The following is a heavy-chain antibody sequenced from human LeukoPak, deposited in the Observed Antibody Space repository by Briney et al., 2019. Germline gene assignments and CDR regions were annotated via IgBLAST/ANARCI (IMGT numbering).Heavy chain of an antibody. CDR2: IYYSGST. V-gene: IGHV4-59*12. CDR1: GGSITSYY. D-gene: IGHD6-6*01. Sequence: PSETLSLTCTVSGGSITSYYWSWIRQPPGKGLEWIGYIYYSGSTNYNPSLKSRVTISVDTSKNQFSLHLDSVTAADTAVYYCARGWSSSSYFGSWGQGTHVTVSS. CDR3: ARGWSSSSYFGS. J-gene: IGHJ4*02.